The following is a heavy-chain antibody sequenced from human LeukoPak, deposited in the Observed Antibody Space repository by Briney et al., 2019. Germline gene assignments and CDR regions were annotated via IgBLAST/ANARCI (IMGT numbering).Heavy chain of an antibody. V-gene: IGHV3-30*02. CDR1: GFTFSSYG. D-gene: IGHD6-13*01. Sequence: GGSLRLSCAASGFTFSSYGMHWVRQAPGKGLEWVAFIRYDGSNKYYADSVKGRFTISRDNSKNTLYLQMNSLRAEDTAVYYCARDRPAVGGSWYHRYQGVFDYWGQGTMVTVSS. CDR3: ARDRPAVGGSWYHRYQGVFDY. J-gene: IGHJ4*02. CDR2: IRYDGSNK.